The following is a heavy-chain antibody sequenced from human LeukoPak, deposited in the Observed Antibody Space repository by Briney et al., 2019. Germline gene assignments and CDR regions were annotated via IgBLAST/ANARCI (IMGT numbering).Heavy chain of an antibody. Sequence: PSETLSHTCAVYGGSFSAYYWSWIRPPPGKGLEWIGEINHSGSTNYNPSLKSRVTISVDTSKNQFYLYLSSVTAADTAVYYCARGATYSGSYYNYWGQGTLVTVSS. CDR3: ARGATYSGSYYNY. V-gene: IGHV4-34*01. J-gene: IGHJ4*02. D-gene: IGHD1-26*01. CDR1: GGSFSAYY. CDR2: INHSGST.